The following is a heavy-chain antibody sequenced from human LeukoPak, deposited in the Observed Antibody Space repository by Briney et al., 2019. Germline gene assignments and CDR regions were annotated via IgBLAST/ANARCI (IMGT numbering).Heavy chain of an antibody. V-gene: IGHV3-23*01. Sequence: GGSLRLSCAASGFTFSSYAMSWVRQAPGRGLEWVSAISGSGGSTYYADSVKGRFTISRDNSKNTLYLQMNSLRAEDTAVYYCAKDLYYDSSGYHTWGQGTLVTVSS. D-gene: IGHD3-22*01. J-gene: IGHJ5*02. CDR3: AKDLYYDSSGYHT. CDR2: ISGSGGST. CDR1: GFTFSSYA.